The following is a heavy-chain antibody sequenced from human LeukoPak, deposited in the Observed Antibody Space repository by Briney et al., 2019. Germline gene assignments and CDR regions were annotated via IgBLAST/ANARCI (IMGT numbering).Heavy chain of an antibody. J-gene: IGHJ6*03. CDR3: AKQTRRSGYVWSDYYYYMDV. V-gene: IGHV3-23*01. Sequence: PGGSLRLSCAASGFTFSSYAMSWVRQAPGKGLEWVSAISGSGGSTYYADSVKGRFTISRDNSKNTLYLQMNSLRAEDTAVYYCAKQTRRSGYVWSDYYYYMDVWGKGTTVTVSS. D-gene: IGHD5-12*01. CDR1: GFTFSSYA. CDR2: ISGSGGST.